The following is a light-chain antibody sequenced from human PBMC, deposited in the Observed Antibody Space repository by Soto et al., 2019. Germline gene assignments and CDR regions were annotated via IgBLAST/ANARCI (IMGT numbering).Light chain of an antibody. CDR2: GAS. CDR3: QQYGSSRT. CDR1: QSVPMSY. J-gene: IGKJ2*01. Sequence: EMVLTQSPDTLSLSPGETATLSCRASQSVPMSYLAWYQQRPGQAPRLPIYGASSRAAGIPARFSGSGSGTDFTLTITRLEPEDFAVYFCQQYGSSRTFGQGTKLEIK. V-gene: IGKV3-20*01.